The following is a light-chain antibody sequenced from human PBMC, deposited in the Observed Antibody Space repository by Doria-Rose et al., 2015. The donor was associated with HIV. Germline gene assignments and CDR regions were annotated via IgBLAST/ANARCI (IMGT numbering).Light chain of an antibody. J-gene: IGLJ3*02. V-gene: IGLV3-19*01. CDR1: SLRNFY. CDR2: GKN. Sequence: SSELTQEPAVSVVLGQTVRITCQGDSLRNFYASWYQQKPGQAPILVIYGKNNRPSGIPDRFSGSSSGNTSSLTITGAQAEDEADYYCNSRDSSQRVFGGGTSLTVL. CDR3: NSRDSSQRV.